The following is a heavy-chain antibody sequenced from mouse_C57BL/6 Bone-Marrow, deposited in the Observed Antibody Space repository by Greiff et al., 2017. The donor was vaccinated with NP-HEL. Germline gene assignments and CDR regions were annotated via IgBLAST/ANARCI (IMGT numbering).Heavy chain of an antibody. Sequence: QVQLQQSGAELVKPGASVKISCKASGYEFSNYWMNWVKQRPGKGLEWIGQIYPGDGDTNYNGKFKDKATLTADKSSSTAYMQLSRLASDDTAFYFCARVAYWGQGTLVTVSA. V-gene: IGHV1-80*01. CDR2: IYPGDGDT. CDR1: GYEFSNYW. CDR3: ARVAY. J-gene: IGHJ3*01.